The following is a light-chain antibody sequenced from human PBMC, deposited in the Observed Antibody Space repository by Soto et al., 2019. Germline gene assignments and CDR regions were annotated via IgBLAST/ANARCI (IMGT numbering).Light chain of an antibody. J-gene: IGLJ1*01. CDR1: SSDVGGYNY. V-gene: IGLV2-14*01. Sequence: QSALTQPASVSGSPGQWITISCTGTSSDVGGYNYVSWHQQHPGKAPKLLIYDVSSRPSGVSNRFSASKSGNTASLTISGLQAEDEADYYCSSYTSSVTHVFGTGTKVTVL. CDR2: DVS. CDR3: SSYTSSVTHV.